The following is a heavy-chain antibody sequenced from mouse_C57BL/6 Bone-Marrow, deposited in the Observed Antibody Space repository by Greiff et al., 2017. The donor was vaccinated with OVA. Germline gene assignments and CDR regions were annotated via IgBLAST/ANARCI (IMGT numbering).Heavy chain of an antibody. CDR2: IYPGSGST. CDR3: ARETTVVATDDY. J-gene: IGHJ2*01. Sequence: QVQLQQPGAELVKPGASVKMSCKASGYTFTSYWITWVKQRPGQGLEWIGDIYPGSGSTNYNEKFKSKATLTVDTSSSTAYMQLSSLTSEDSAVYYCARETTVVATDDYWGQGTTLTVSS. V-gene: IGHV1-55*01. D-gene: IGHD1-1*01. CDR1: GYTFTSYW.